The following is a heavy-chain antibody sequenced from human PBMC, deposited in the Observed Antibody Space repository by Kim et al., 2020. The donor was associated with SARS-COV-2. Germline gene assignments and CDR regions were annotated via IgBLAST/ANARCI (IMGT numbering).Heavy chain of an antibody. D-gene: IGHD3-16*01. CDR2: IRSKAYGGTT. Sequence: GGSLRLSCTASGFTFGDYAMSWFRQAPGKGLEWVGFIRSKAYGGTTEYAASVKGRFTISRDDSKSIAYLQMNSLKTEDTAVYYCTRMGELSPMDVWGQGTTVTVSS. CDR1: GFTFGDYA. V-gene: IGHV3-49*03. J-gene: IGHJ6*02. CDR3: TRMGELSPMDV.